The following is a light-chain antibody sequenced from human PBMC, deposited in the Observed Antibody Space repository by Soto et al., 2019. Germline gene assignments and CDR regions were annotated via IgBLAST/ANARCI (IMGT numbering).Light chain of an antibody. V-gene: IGKV4-1*01. Sequence: DIVMTQSPDSLAVSVGARATINCKSSQSILYSSNNKNYLAWYQQKPGQPPKLLIYWASTRESGVPDRFSGSGSGTDFTLTISSLQAEDVAVYYCQQFYTTLPYTFGQGTKLEIK. CDR1: QSILYSSNNKNY. CDR2: WAS. CDR3: QQFYTTLPYT. J-gene: IGKJ2*01.